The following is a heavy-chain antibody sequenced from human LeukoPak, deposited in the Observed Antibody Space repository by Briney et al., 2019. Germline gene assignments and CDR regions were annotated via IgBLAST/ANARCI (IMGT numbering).Heavy chain of an antibody. J-gene: IGHJ4*02. CDR3: AKDNRIPKAARPGYFDY. D-gene: IGHD6-6*01. CDR1: GFTFSSYA. V-gene: IGHV3-64*01. CDR2: ISSNGGST. Sequence: GGSLRLSCAASGFTFSSYAMHWVRQAPGKGLEYVAAISSNGGSTYYANSVKGRFTISRDNSKNTLYLQMGSLRAEDMAVYYCAKDNRIPKAARPGYFDYWGQGTLVTVSS.